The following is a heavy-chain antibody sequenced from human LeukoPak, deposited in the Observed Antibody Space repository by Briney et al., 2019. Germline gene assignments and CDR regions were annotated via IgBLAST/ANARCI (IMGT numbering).Heavy chain of an antibody. CDR1: GFTVSNNY. CDR3: ARSPPWAPLDY. V-gene: IGHV3-66*01. Sequence: PGGSLRLSCAASGFTVSNNYMSWVRQAPGKGLEWVSVIYSVNRTSYADSVKGRFTISRDSSKNTLCLQMNSLRAEDTAVYYCARSPPWAPLDYWGQGTLVT. J-gene: IGHJ4*02. CDR2: IYSVNRT.